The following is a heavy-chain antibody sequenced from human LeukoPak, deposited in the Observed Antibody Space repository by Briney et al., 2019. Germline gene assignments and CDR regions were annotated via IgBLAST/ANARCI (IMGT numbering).Heavy chain of an antibody. CDR3: ARRRRSGASSNNWFDP. Sequence: GESLKISCKGSGYSFTSYWIGWVRQMPGKGLEWMGIIYPGDSGTRYSPSFQGQVTISADKSISTAYLQWSSLKASDTAMYYCARRRRSGASSNNWFDPWGQGTLVTVSS. CDR2: IYPGDSGT. CDR1: GYSFTSYW. J-gene: IGHJ5*02. D-gene: IGHD2-15*01. V-gene: IGHV5-51*01.